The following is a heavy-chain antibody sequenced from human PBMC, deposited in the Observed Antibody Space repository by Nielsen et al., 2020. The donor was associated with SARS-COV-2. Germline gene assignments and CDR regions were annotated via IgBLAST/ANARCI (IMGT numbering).Heavy chain of an antibody. Sequence: GESLKISCAASGFTFINSWMNWVRQAPGKGLEWVAVIWYDGSNKYYADSVKGRFTISRDNSKNTLYLQMNSLRAEDTAVYYCARDKDASYGYYYYGMDVWGQGTTVTVSS. J-gene: IGHJ6*02. V-gene: IGHV3-33*08. D-gene: IGHD5-18*01. CDR1: GFTFINSW. CDR3: ARDKDASYGYYYYGMDV. CDR2: IWYDGSNK.